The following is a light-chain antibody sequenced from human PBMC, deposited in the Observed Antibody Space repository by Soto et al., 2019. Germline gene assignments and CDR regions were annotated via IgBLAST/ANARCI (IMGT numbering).Light chain of an antibody. CDR2: EGS. CDR1: SSDVGSYNL. J-gene: IGLJ2*01. Sequence: QSALTQPASVSGSLGQSITISCTGTSSDVGSYNLVSWYQQHPGKAPKLMIYEGSKRPSGVSNRFSGSKSGNTASLTISGLQAEDEADYYCCSYAGSSTYVVFGGGTKVTVL. V-gene: IGLV2-23*01. CDR3: CSYAGSSTYVV.